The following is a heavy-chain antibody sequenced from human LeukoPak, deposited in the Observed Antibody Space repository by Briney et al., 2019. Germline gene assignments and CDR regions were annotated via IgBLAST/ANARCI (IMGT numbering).Heavy chain of an antibody. V-gene: IGHV5-51*01. Sequence: GESLQISCHGSGYSFTTYWIGWVRQMPGKGLEWMGIIYPGDSDTRYSPSFQGQVTISADKSISTAYLQWSSLKASDTATYYCARQSGSYRYAGIDYWGQGTLVIVSS. J-gene: IGHJ4*02. CDR3: ARQSGSYRYAGIDY. CDR1: GYSFTTYW. CDR2: IYPGDSDT. D-gene: IGHD3-16*02.